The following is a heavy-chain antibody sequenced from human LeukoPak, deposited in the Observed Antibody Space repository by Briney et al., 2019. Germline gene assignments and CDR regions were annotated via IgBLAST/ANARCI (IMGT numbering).Heavy chain of an antibody. D-gene: IGHD3-22*01. CDR2: TSAYNGDT. CDR1: GYTFTSYG. Sequence: ASVKVSCKASGYTFTSYGISWVRQAPGQGLEWMGWTSAYNGDTNYAQKVQGRVTMTTDTSTSTAYMELRSLRSDDTAVYYCARDQGYYDTSGYDYWGQGTLVTVSS. J-gene: IGHJ4*02. CDR3: ARDQGYYDTSGYDY. V-gene: IGHV1-18*01.